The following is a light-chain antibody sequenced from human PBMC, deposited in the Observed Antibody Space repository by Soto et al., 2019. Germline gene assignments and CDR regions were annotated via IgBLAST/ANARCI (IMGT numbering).Light chain of an antibody. Sequence: QSALTQPASVSGSPGQSITISCTGTSSDVAAYSYVSWYQQHPGKVPKLLIYEVSHRPSGISYRFSGSKSDNTASLTISGLQAEDEADYYCSSYTSSSTVVFGGGTKLTVL. CDR3: SSYTSSSTVV. V-gene: IGLV2-14*01. J-gene: IGLJ3*02. CDR1: SSDVAAYSY. CDR2: EVS.